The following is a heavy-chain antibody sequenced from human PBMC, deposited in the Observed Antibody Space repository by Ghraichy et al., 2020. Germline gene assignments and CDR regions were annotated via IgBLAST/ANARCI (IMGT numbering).Heavy chain of an antibody. CDR1: GFTFSSYA. CDR3: AKDLGSGWYGYYYYGMDV. CDR2: ISGSGGST. D-gene: IGHD6-19*01. J-gene: IGHJ6*02. V-gene: IGHV3-23*01. Sequence: GSLRLSCAASGFTFSSYAMSWVRQAPGKGLEWVSAISGSGGSTYYADSVKGRFTISRDNSKNTLYLQMNSLRAEDTAVYYCAKDLGSGWYGYYYYGMDVWGQGTTVTVSS.